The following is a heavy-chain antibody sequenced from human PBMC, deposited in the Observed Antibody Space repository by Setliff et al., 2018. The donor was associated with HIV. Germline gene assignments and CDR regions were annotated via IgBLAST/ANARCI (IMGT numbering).Heavy chain of an antibody. CDR3: VHVNNFRSVYFDS. CDR1: GYTFINYD. J-gene: IGHJ4*02. Sequence: ASVKVFCKASGYTFINYDINWVRQATGQGLEWMGWMNPNSGNTGYSQKFQGRVTMTRNTSISTAHMELSSLRSEDTATYYCVHVNNFRSVYFDSWGQGTLVTVPQ. V-gene: IGHV1-8*01. CDR2: MNPNSGNT.